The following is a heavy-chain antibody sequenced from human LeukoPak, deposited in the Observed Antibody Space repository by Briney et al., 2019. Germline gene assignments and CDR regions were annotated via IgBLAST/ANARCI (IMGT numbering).Heavy chain of an antibody. CDR1: GFTFSSYW. D-gene: IGHD2-15*01. CDR2: IKQDGSEK. Sequence: PGGSLRLSCAASGFTFSSYWMSWVRQAPGKGLERVANIKQDGSEKYYVDSVKGRFTISRDNAKNSLYLQMNSLRAEDTAVYYCARDRWELLSNSYHYCGLDVWGQGTTVTVSS. CDR3: ARDRWELLSNSYHYCGLDV. V-gene: IGHV3-7*01. J-gene: IGHJ6*02.